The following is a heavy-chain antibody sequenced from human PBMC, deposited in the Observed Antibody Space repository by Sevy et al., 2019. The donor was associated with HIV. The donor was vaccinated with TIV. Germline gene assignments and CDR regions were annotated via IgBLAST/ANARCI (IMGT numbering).Heavy chain of an antibody. Sequence: GGSLRLSCEASGFTFGSYEMNWVRQAPGKGLEWVSYISSSGTTIKYADSVKGRFTISRDNAKNSLYMQMNSLRAEDTAVYYCARVDANYDKGFDPWGQGTLVTVSS. CDR1: GFTFGSYE. CDR2: ISSSGTTI. D-gene: IGHD3-22*01. CDR3: ARVDANYDKGFDP. V-gene: IGHV3-48*03. J-gene: IGHJ5*02.